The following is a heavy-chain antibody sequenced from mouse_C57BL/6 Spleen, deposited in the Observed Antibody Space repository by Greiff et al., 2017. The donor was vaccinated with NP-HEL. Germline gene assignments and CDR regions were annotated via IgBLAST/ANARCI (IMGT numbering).Heavy chain of an antibody. D-gene: IGHD2-2*01. J-gene: IGHJ3*01. CDR1: GFTFSDYG. CDR2: ISSGSSTI. Sequence: EVKLMESGGGLVKPGGSLKLSCAASGFTFSDYGMHWVRQAPEKGLEWVAYISSGSSTIYYADTVKGRFTISRDNAKNTLFLQMTSLRSEDTAMYYCASRYGYDGAWFAYWGQGTLVTVSA. CDR3: ASRYGYDGAWFAY. V-gene: IGHV5-17*01.